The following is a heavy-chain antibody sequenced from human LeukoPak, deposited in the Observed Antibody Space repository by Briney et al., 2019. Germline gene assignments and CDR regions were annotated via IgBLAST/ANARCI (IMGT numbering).Heavy chain of an antibody. CDR2: INSDGSST. J-gene: IGHJ6*03. Sequence: GGSLRLSCAASGFTFSSYWMHWVRQAPGKGLVWVSRINSDGSSTSYADSVKGRFTISRDNAKNTLYLQMNSLRAEDTAVYYCARVREASCSFRGDYYYYMDVWGKGTTVTVSS. CDR3: ARVREASCSFRGDYYYYMDV. D-gene: IGHD6-6*01. V-gene: IGHV3-74*01. CDR1: GFTFSSYW.